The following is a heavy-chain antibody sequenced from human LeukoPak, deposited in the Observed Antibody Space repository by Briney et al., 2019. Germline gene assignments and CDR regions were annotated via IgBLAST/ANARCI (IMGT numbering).Heavy chain of an antibody. CDR3: TRGMGSIAAAINYYFDY. Sequence: GGSLRLSCTASGFTFGDYAMSWFRQAPGKGLEWVGFIRSKAYGGTTEYAASVKGRFTISRDDSKSIAYLQMNSLKTEDTAVYYCTRGMGSIAAAINYYFDYWGQGTLVTVSS. D-gene: IGHD6-13*01. J-gene: IGHJ4*02. CDR2: IRSKAYGGTT. CDR1: GFTFGDYA. V-gene: IGHV3-49*03.